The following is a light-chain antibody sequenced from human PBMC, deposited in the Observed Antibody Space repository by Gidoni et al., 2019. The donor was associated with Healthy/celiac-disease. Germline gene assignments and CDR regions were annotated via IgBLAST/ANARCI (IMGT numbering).Light chain of an antibody. CDR3: SSYTSSSTDVV. V-gene: IGLV2-14*01. CDR1: SSDVGGYNY. Sequence: QSALTQPASVSGSPGQSITISCTGTSSDVGGYNYVSCYQQHPGKAPKLMSYDVSNRPSGVSNRFSGAKSGNTASLTNSGLQAEDEADYYCSSYTSSSTDVVFGGGTKLTVL. J-gene: IGLJ2*01. CDR2: DVS.